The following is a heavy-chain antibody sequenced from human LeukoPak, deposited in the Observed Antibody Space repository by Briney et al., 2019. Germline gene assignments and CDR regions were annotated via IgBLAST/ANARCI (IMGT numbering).Heavy chain of an antibody. V-gene: IGHV3-53*01. CDR2: IHRGGTT. D-gene: IGHD6-6*01. CDR3: TRVDGGQSI. J-gene: IGHJ4*02. Sequence: GGSLTLSCAASGFTVSNNYMSWVRQAPGKGLEWVSLIHRGGTTYHADSVKGRFTISRDNSKNTLYFQMNSLRAEDTAVYYCTRVDGGQSIWGQGTMVTVSS. CDR1: GFTVSNNY.